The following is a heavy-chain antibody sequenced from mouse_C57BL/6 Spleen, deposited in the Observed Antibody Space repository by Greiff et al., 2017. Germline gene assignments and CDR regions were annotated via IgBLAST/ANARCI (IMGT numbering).Heavy chain of an antibody. D-gene: IGHD1-1*01. CDR2: IHPNSGST. CDR1: GYTFTSYW. CDR3: ARSSTVPVTAMDY. Sequence: VQLQQPGAELVKPGASVKLSCKASGYTFTSYWMHWVKQRPGQGLEWIGMIHPNSGSTNYNEKFKSKATLTVDNSSSTAYMQLSSLTSEDSAVYYCARSSTVPVTAMDYWGQGTSVSVSS. V-gene: IGHV1-64*01. J-gene: IGHJ4*01.